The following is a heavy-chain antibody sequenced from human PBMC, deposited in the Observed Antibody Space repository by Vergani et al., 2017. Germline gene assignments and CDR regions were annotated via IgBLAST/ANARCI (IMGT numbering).Heavy chain of an antibody. Sequence: QVQLVQSGAEVKKPGAAVKVSCKASGYYFTDNYLHWVRQAPGQGLEWMGRITPQNGGTQYAEKFKGRVTMTRDTSITTAYMELTSLTSDDTAVYYCVRGGTLDGLSNWGQGTMVTVSS. J-gene: IGHJ4*02. CDR1: GYYFTDNY. V-gene: IGHV1-2*02. D-gene: IGHD3/OR15-3a*01. CDR2: ITPQNGGT. CDR3: VRGGTLDGLSN.